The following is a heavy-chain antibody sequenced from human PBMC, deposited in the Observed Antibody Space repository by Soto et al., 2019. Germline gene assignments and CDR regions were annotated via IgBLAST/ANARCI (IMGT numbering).Heavy chain of an antibody. CDR3: AREVYCGGDCRPRQSGMGWFDP. J-gene: IGHJ5*02. CDR1: GFTFSSYG. CDR2: IWYDGSNK. D-gene: IGHD2-21*02. V-gene: IGHV3-33*01. Sequence: QVQLVESGGGVVQPGRSLRLSCAASGFTFSSYGMHWVRQAPGKGLEWVAVIWYDGSNKYYADSVKGRFTISRDNSKNTLYLQMNSLRAEDTAVYYCAREVYCGGDCRPRQSGMGWFDPWGQGTLVTVSS.